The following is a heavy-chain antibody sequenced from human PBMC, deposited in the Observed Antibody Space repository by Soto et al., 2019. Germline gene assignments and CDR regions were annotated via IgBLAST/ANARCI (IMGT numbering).Heavy chain of an antibody. J-gene: IGHJ3*02. D-gene: IGHD6-13*01. Sequence: ASVKVSCKASGYTFTSYYMHWVRQAPGQGLEWMGIINPSGGSTSYAQKFQGRVTMTRDTSTSTVYMELSSLRSEDTAVYYCARGPGEQLVRNAFDIWGQGTMVTVSS. V-gene: IGHV1-46*03. CDR2: INPSGGST. CDR1: GYTFTSYY. CDR3: ARGPGEQLVRNAFDI.